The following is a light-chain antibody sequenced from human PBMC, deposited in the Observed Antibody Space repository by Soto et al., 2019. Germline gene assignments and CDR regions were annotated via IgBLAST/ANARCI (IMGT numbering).Light chain of an antibody. CDR3: TSYTSTSTYV. J-gene: IGLJ1*01. CDR1: SSDVGAYNY. Sequence: QSALTQPASVSGPPGQSITISCTGTSSDVGAYNYVSWYQHHPGKAPRLAIYDVTNRPSGISDRFSGSKSGNTASLTIYGRLAEDEADYYCTSYTSTSTYVFATGTKLTVL. CDR2: DVT. V-gene: IGLV2-14*01.